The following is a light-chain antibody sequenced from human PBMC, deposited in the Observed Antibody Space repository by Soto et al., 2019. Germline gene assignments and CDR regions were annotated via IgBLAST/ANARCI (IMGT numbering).Light chain of an antibody. CDR1: QSVLYSSNNKNY. CDR2: WAS. J-gene: IGKJ1*01. Sequence: DIVMTQSPDSRAVSLGERATINCKSSQSVLYSSNNKNYLAWYQQKPGQPPKLLIYWASTRESGVPDRFSGSGSGTDFTLTISSLQAEDVAVYYCQQYYITPRTFGQGTKVEIK. CDR3: QQYYITPRT. V-gene: IGKV4-1*01.